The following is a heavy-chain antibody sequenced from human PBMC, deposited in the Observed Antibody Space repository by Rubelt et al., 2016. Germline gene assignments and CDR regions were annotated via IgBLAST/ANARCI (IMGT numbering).Heavy chain of an antibody. D-gene: IGHD1-26*01. CDR1: GFTFITYA. Sequence: EVQLVESGGGLVQPGGSLRLSCSASGFTFITYAMHWVRQAPGKGLEWVSSISSSSSYIYYADSVKGRFTISRDNAKNSLYLQMNSLRAEDTAVYYCARVTGARGYWGQGTLVTVSS. J-gene: IGHJ4*02. V-gene: IGHV3-21*01. CDR3: ARVTGARGY. CDR2: ISSSSSYI.